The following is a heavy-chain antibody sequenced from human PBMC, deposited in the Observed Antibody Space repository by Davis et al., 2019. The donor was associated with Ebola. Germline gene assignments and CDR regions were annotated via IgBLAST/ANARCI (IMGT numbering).Heavy chain of an antibody. J-gene: IGHJ4*02. V-gene: IGHV4-34*01. CDR3: ALDPGSWELLVPY. CDR2: INRGGGT. CDR1: GASFSGYY. Sequence: SETLSLTCAVYGASFSGYYWSWIRQPPGKGLEWIGEINRGGGTNYNPSLKSRVTISVDTSKNQFSLKLSSVTAADTAVYYCALDPGSWELLVPYWGQGTLVTVSS. D-gene: IGHD1-26*01.